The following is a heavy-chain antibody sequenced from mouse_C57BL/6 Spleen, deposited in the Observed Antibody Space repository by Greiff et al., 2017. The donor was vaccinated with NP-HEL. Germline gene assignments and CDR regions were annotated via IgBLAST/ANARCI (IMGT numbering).Heavy chain of an antibody. D-gene: IGHD1-1*01. V-gene: IGHV1-81*01. CDR3: ARITTVVATRYVDV. J-gene: IGHJ1*03. Sequence: QVQLKQSGAELARPGASVKLSCKASGYTFTSYGISWVKQRTGQGLEWIGEIYPRSGNTYYNEKFKGKATLTAAKSSSTAYMELRSLTSEDSAVYFCARITTVVATRYVDVWGTGTTVTVSS. CDR1: GYTFTSYG. CDR2: IYPRSGNT.